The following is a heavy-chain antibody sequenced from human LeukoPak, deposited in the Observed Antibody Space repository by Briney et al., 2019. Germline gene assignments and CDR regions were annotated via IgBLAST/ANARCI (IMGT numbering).Heavy chain of an antibody. CDR1: GYTFTTHY. Sequence: ASVKVSCKASGYTFTTHYMHWVRQAPGQGLEWMGLINPSGTTTNYAQKFRGRVTMTRDLSTSTDYMELSSLRSGDTAVYFCARDNSVGDYAWWFDPWGQGTLVTVSS. V-gene: IGHV1-46*01. D-gene: IGHD1-26*01. CDR3: ARDNSVGDYAWWFDP. J-gene: IGHJ5*02. CDR2: INPSGTTT.